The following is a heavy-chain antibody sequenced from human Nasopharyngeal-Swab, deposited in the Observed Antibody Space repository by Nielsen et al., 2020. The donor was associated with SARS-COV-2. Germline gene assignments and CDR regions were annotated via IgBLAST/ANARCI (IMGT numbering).Heavy chain of an antibody. Sequence: SETLSLTCTVSGGSISSSSYYWGWIRQPPGKGQEGIGSIYYSGSTYYNPSLKSRVTKSVDTSKNQFSLKLSSVTAADTAVCYCARQVGATVLDYWGQGTLVTVSS. J-gene: IGHJ4*02. V-gene: IGHV4-39*01. CDR2: IYYSGST. CDR1: GGSISSSSYY. CDR3: ARQVGATVLDY. D-gene: IGHD1-26*01.